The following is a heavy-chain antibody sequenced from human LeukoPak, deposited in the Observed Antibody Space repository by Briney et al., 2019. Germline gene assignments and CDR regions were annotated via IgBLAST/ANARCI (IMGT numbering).Heavy chain of an antibody. J-gene: IGHJ5*02. CDR3: ARSGGTGFDP. CDR2: INNDGSNT. V-gene: IGHV3-74*01. D-gene: IGHD3/OR15-3a*01. CDR1: GLTVSSNY. Sequence: GGSLRLSCAASGLTVSSNYMSWVRQAPGKGLMWVSHINNDGSNTRYADSVKGRFTTSRDNAKNTLYLQMKSLRGEDTAVYYCARSGGTGFDPWGQGTLVTVSS.